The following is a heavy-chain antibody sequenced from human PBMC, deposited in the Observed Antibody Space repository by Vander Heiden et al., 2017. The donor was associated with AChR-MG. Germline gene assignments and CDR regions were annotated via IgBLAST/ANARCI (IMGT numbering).Heavy chain of an antibody. D-gene: IGHD4-17*01. Sequence: EVQLVESGGGLVKPGGSLRLSCAGSGFTFSSYTMNWVRQATGKGLEWVSSISSSNTFIYYADSLKGRFTISRDNAKNSLYLQMNSLRAEDTAVYYCARELGVGYGEDAFDIWGQGTKVTVSS. CDR1: GFTFSSYT. CDR3: ARELGVGYGEDAFDI. V-gene: IGHV3-21*01. CDR2: ISSSNTFI. J-gene: IGHJ3*02.